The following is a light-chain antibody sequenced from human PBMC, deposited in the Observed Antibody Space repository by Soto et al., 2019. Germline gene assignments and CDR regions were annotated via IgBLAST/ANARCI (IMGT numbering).Light chain of an antibody. V-gene: IGKV3D-20*02. J-gene: IGKJ1*01. CDR1: HSVSRTY. CDR3: QQRSNWPKT. CDR2: GTS. Sequence: EIVLTQSPGPLSLSPGERATLSCRSSHSVSRTYLAWYQQKPGQAPRLLIYGTSDRATGTPDRFSGSGSGTDFTLTISRLEPEDSAVYYCQQRSNWPKTFGQGTKVDIK.